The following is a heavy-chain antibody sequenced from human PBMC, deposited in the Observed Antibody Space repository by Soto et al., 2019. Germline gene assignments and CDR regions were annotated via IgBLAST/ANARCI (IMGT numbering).Heavy chain of an antibody. CDR3: ARRRYDILTGYYEAPDY. D-gene: IGHD3-9*01. CDR2: IHPADSDT. CDR1: GYSFTSYW. Sequence: GESLKISCKGSGYSFTSYWIGWVRQMPGKGLEWMGIIHPADSDTRYSPSFQGQVTISADKSISTAYLQWSSLKASDTAMYYCARRRYDILTGYYEAPDYWGQGTLVTVSS. J-gene: IGHJ4*02. V-gene: IGHV5-51*01.